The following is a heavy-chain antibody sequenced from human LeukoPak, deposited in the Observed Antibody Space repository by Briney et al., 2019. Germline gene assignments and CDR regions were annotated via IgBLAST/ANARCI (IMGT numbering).Heavy chain of an antibody. Sequence: SETLSLTCAVYGGSFSGYYWSWIRQPPGKGLEWIGEINHSGSTNYNPSLKSRVTISVDTSKNQFSLKLSSVTAADTAVYYCARHPPNFWSGYYKGTFDYWGQGTLVTVSS. CDR3: ARHPPNFWSGYYKGTFDY. CDR2: INHSGST. J-gene: IGHJ4*02. D-gene: IGHD3-3*01. CDR1: GGSFSGYY. V-gene: IGHV4-34*01.